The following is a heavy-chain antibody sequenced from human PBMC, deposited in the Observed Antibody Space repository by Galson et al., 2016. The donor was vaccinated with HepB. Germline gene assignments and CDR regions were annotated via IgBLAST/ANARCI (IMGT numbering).Heavy chain of an antibody. Sequence: QSGAEVKKSGESLKISCKGSGYSFTSYWIAWVRQMPGKGLEWMGIIYAGNTDTEYSPSFQGQVTISVDKSIDTAYLHWSSLKASDTAMYYFARQDGYTSGCLDYWGQGTLVTVSS. CDR2: IYAGNTDT. CDR1: GYSFTSYW. V-gene: IGHV5-51*01. J-gene: IGHJ4*02. D-gene: IGHD6-19*01. CDR3: ARQDGYTSGCLDY.